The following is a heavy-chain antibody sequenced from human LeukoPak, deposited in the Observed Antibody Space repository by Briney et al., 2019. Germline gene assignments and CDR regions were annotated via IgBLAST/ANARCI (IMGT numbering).Heavy chain of an antibody. CDR3: ARDRTYNDRIDY. CDR1: GGSISSSSYY. J-gene: IGHJ4*02. D-gene: IGHD3-22*01. CDR2: IYYSGST. V-gene: IGHV4-39*07. Sequence: SETLSLTCTVSGGSISSSSYYWGWTRQPPGKGLEWIGSIYYSGSTYYNPSLKSRVTISVDTSKNQFSLKLSSVTAADTAVYYCARDRTYNDRIDYWGQGTLVTVSS.